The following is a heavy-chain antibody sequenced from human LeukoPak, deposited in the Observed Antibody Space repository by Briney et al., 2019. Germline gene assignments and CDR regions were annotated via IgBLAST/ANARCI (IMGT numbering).Heavy chain of an antibody. Sequence: ASVKVSCKASGGTFSNYAISWVRQAPGQGLEWMGRIIPIFGTTNYAQKFQGRVTITTDESTSTAYMELSSLRSEDTAVYYCARGWEANYYDTSGYYLYYYWGQGTLVTVSS. CDR3: ARGWEANYYDTSGYYLYYY. D-gene: IGHD3-22*01. V-gene: IGHV1-69*05. J-gene: IGHJ4*02. CDR1: GGTFSNYA. CDR2: IIPIFGTT.